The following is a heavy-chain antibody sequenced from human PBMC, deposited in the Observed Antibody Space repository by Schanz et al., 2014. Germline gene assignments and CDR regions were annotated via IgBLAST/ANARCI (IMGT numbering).Heavy chain of an antibody. J-gene: IGHJ4*02. CDR2: INSVGSNT. CDR1: GFTFSSYA. D-gene: IGHD3-10*01. CDR3: VSSGSYSSYAF. V-gene: IGHV3-23*01. Sequence: EVQLLESGGGLVQPGGSLRLSCAASGFTFSSYAMSWVRQAPGKGLVWVARINSVGSNTDYADSVTGRFTISRDNAKNSLYLQMNSLRAEDTAVYHCVSSGSYSSYAFWGQGTLVTVSS.